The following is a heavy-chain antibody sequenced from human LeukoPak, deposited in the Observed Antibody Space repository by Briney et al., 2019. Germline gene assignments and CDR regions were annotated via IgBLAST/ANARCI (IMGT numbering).Heavy chain of an antibody. J-gene: IGHJ5*02. Sequence: ASVTVSCKASGYTFTSYAMHWVRQAPGQRLEWMGWINTGNGNTKYSQKFQGRVTITRDTSASTAYMELSSLRSEDTAVYYCARDGAAARGVWFDPWGQGTLVTVSS. CDR1: GYTFTSYA. D-gene: IGHD6-13*01. CDR3: ARDGAAARGVWFDP. CDR2: INTGNGNT. V-gene: IGHV1-3*04.